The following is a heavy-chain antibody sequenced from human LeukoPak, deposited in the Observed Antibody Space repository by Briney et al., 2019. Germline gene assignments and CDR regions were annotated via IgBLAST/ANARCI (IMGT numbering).Heavy chain of an antibody. D-gene: IGHD3-3*01. J-gene: IGHJ4*02. Sequence: GGSLRLSCAASGFTFSSYSMNWVRQAPGKGLEWVSYISSSSSTIYYADSVKGQFTISGDNAKNSLYLQMNSLRAEDTAVYYGANDRSYMDYWGKGTLVTVSS. V-gene: IGHV3-48*01. CDR3: ANDRSYMDY. CDR1: GFTFSSYS. CDR2: ISSSSSTI.